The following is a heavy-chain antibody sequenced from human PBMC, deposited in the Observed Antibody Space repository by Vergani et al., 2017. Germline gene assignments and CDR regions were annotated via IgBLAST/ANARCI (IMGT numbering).Heavy chain of an antibody. V-gene: IGHV3-48*03. CDR1: GFTFSSYE. CDR2: ISSSGSTI. Sequence: EVQLVESGGGLVQPGGSLRLSCAASGFTFSSYEMNWVRQAPGKGLEWVSYISSSGSTIYYADSVKGRFTISRDNAKNSLYLQTNSLRAEDTAVYYCASPSRAYYYDSSGYYYYWGQGTLVTVSS. J-gene: IGHJ4*02. D-gene: IGHD3-22*01. CDR3: ASPSRAYYYDSSGYYYY.